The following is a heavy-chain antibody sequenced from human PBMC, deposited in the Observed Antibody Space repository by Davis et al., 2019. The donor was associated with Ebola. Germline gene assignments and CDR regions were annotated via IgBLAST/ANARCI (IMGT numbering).Heavy chain of an antibody. J-gene: IGHJ4*02. CDR2: ISYDGGKK. V-gene: IGHV3-30*02. Sequence: GESLKISCVASGFTFSNHAMHWVRQAPGKGLEWVAFISYDGGKKLDADSVKGRITISRDNSKSTLYLQMSSLRTDDTAIYYCARETGTTATTAFDSWGQGALVAVSS. CDR1: GFTFSNHA. D-gene: IGHD1-1*01. CDR3: ARETGTTATTAFDS.